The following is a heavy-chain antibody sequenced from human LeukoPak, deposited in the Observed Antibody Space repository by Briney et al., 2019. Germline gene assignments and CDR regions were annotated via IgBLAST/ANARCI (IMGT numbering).Heavy chain of an antibody. CDR2: LYPSGST. J-gene: IGHJ4*02. Sequence: SESLSLTCSVSGGSISSYYWSWIRQPAGKGLEWIGRLYPSGSTDYNPSLKSRVTMSIDTSKNQFSLKLTSVTAADTAVYYCAREYSGSGSYPFDYWGQGTLVTVSS. V-gene: IGHV4-4*07. CDR3: AREYSGSGSYPFDY. D-gene: IGHD3-10*01. CDR1: GGSISSYY.